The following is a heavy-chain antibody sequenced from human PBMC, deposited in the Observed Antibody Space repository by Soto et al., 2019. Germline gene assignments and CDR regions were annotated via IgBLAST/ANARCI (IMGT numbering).Heavy chain of an antibody. CDR1: GYTFTTYY. CDR2: INPSGGTT. Sequence: QVQLVQSGAEVKNTGASVKVACKASGYTFTTYYMHWVRQSPGQGLEWMGIINPSGGTTSYTQKFPGRVTMTRDMSTNTMDMELSSRRSEDTAVYYCARGGSHALFDYWGQGTLVTVSS. CDR3: ARGGSHALFDY. V-gene: IGHV1-46*01. D-gene: IGHD1-26*01. J-gene: IGHJ4*02.